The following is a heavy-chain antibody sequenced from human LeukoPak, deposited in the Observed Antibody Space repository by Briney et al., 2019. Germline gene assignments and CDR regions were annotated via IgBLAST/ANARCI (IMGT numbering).Heavy chain of an antibody. V-gene: IGHV1-18*01. Sequence: ASVKVSCKASGYTFTSYGISWVRQALGQGLEWMGWISAYNGNTNYAQKLQGRVTMTTDTSTSTAYMELRSLRSDDTAVYYCARAVSYGSSGYYYENWFDPWGQGTLVTVSS. J-gene: IGHJ5*02. CDR2: ISAYNGNT. D-gene: IGHD3-22*01. CDR1: GYTFTSYG. CDR3: ARAVSYGSSGYYYENWFDP.